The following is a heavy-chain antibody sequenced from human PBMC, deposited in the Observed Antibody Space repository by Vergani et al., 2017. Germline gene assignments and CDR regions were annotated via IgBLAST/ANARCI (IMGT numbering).Heavy chain of an antibody. D-gene: IGHD6-13*01. Sequence: QVQLQESGPGLLKPSQTLSLTCTVSGASVSRGTYYWTWIRQPAGKKLEWIVRMYTSGHTIYNPSLESRVTMSVDTSKNQFSLQLSSVTAADTALYYCVKDIAASGNYWYFDLWGRGTLVTVSS. V-gene: IGHV4-61*02. CDR3: VKDIAASGNYWYFDL. CDR2: MYTSGHT. CDR1: GASVSRGTYY. J-gene: IGHJ2*01.